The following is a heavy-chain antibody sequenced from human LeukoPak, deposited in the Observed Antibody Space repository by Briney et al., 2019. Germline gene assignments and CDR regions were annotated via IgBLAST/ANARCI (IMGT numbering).Heavy chain of an antibody. V-gene: IGHV4-38-2*02. Sequence: SEALSLTCTVSGYSISSGYYWGWIRQPPGNGLEWIGSIYHSGSTYYNPSLKSRVTISVDTSKNQFSLKLSSVTAADTAVYYCARNLIPEQLVLNFWGQGTLVTVSS. D-gene: IGHD6-13*01. J-gene: IGHJ4*02. CDR2: IYHSGST. CDR1: GYSISSGYY. CDR3: ARNLIPEQLVLNF.